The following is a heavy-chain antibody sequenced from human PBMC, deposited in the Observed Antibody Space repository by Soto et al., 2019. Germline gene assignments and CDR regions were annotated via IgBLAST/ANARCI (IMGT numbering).Heavy chain of an antibody. CDR2: VSGGGGST. D-gene: IGHD6-13*01. Sequence: EVQLLESGGNLLQPGESLRLSWAASGFTFNNYAMSWVRRAPGKGLECVSAVSGGGGSTDYADSVKGRFTISRDNSKHTQYLQMNSLTAEDTAVYYCAQGYSSSWYHYYFDYWGQGTLVTVSS. CDR3: AQGYSSSWYHYYFDY. V-gene: IGHV3-23*01. J-gene: IGHJ4*02. CDR1: GFTFNNYA.